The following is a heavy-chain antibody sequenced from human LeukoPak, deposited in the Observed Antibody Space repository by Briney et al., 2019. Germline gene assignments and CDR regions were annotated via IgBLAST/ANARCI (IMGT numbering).Heavy chain of an antibody. CDR3: AKGQELDDGVFDS. CDR1: GFTFSSLA. J-gene: IGHJ4*02. D-gene: IGHD1-1*01. Sequence: GGSLRLSCTAYGFTFSSLAMTWVRQAPGKGLESVSTIRSNGDTTYNADSVKGRFTISRDNSKNTLYLELNSLRVEDTATFYCAKGQELDDGVFDSWGQGTMVTVSS. V-gene: IGHV3-23*01. CDR2: IRSNGDTT.